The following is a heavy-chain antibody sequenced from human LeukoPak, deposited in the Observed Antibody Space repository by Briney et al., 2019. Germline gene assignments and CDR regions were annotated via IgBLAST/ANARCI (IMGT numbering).Heavy chain of an antibody. CDR1: GFTFRSYE. CDR3: ARDGVATTPVIDG. J-gene: IGHJ4*02. Sequence: GGSLRPSCVASGFTFRSYEMNWVRQAPGKGLEWVANIKQDGSEKYYVDSVKGRFTISRDNAKNSLYLQMNSLRAEDTAVYYCARDGVATTPVIDGCGQGTLVTVSS. D-gene: IGHD5-12*01. CDR2: IKQDGSEK. V-gene: IGHV3-7*04.